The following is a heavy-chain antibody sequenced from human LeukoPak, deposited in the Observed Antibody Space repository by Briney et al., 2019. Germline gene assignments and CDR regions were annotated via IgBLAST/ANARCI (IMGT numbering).Heavy chain of an antibody. V-gene: IGHV4-39*07. CDR1: GGSISSSSYY. D-gene: IGHD5-24*01. CDR2: INHSGST. Sequence: SETLSLTCTVSGGSISSSSYYWGWIRQPPGKGLEWIGEINHSGSTNYNPSLKSRVTISVDTSKNQFSLKLSSVTAADTAVYYCARRGRDGYNYWGQGTLVTVSS. CDR3: ARRGRDGYNY. J-gene: IGHJ4*02.